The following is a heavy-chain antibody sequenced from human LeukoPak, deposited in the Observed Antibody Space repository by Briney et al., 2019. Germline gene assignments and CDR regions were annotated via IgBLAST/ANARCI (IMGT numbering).Heavy chain of an antibody. D-gene: IGHD6-6*01. CDR1: GYTFTSYG. Sequence: AAVKVSCKASGYTFTSYGISWVRQAPGQGLERMGWISAYNGNTNYAQKFQGRVTMTTDTSTSTAYMELRSLRSDDTAVYYCARELRESSSSNGGWFDPWGQGTLVTVSS. J-gene: IGHJ5*02. CDR3: ARELRESSSSNGGWFDP. CDR2: ISAYNGNT. V-gene: IGHV1-18*01.